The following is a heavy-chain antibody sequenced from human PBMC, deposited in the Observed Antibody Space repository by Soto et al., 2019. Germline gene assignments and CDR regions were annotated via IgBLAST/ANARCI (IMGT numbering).Heavy chain of an antibody. Sequence: PSQTLSLTCAISGDSVSSNSAAWNWIRQSPSGGLEWLGRTYYRSKWYNDYAVSVKSRITINPDTSKNQFSLQLNSVTPEDTAVYYCARKVWQQPEDWFDPWGQGTLVTV. D-gene: IGHD6-13*01. CDR2: TYYRSKWYN. CDR3: ARKVWQQPEDWFDP. J-gene: IGHJ5*02. V-gene: IGHV6-1*01. CDR1: GDSVSSNSAA.